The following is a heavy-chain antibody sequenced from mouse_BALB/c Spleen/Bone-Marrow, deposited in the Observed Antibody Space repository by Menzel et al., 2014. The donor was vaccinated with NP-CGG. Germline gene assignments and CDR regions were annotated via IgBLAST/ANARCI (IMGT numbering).Heavy chain of an antibody. CDR1: GYTFTSYT. CDR2: INPSSGYA. CDR3: ARSAYYRSLFAY. Sequence: VKLVESGAELARPGASVKMSCKASGYTFTSYTMHWVKQRPGQGLEWIGYINPSSGYANYNQKFKDKATLTADKSSSTAYMQLSSLTSEDSAVYYYARSAYYRSLFAYWGQGTLVTVSA. V-gene: IGHV1-4*01. J-gene: IGHJ3*01. D-gene: IGHD2-14*01.